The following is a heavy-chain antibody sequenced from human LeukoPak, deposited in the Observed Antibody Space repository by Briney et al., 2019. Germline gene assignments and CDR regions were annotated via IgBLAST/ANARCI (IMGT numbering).Heavy chain of an antibody. D-gene: IGHD3-3*01. CDR3: ARVYDFWSGYDY. J-gene: IGHJ4*02. CDR1: GFTFSSYS. V-gene: IGHV3-48*01. CDR2: ISSSSTI. Sequence: PGGSLRLSCAASGFTFSSYSMNWVRQAPGKGLEWVSYISSSSTIYYADSVKGRFTISRDNAKNSLYLQMNSLRAEDTAVYYCARVYDFWSGYDYWGQGTLVTVSS.